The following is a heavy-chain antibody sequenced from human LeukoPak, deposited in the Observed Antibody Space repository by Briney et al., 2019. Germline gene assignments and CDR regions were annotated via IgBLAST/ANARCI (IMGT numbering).Heavy chain of an antibody. V-gene: IGHV4-4*02. J-gene: IGHJ4*02. CDR1: GGSISGTNW. Sequence: SETLSLTCGVSGGSISGTNWWSWVRQPPGQGLEWIGEISLAGQTNYNPSLKSRVTISVDTSKNQFSLKLSSVTAADTAVYYCARHGDNSSWYVAYWGQGTLVTVSS. CDR2: ISLAGQT. D-gene: IGHD6-13*01. CDR3: ARHGDNSSWYVAY.